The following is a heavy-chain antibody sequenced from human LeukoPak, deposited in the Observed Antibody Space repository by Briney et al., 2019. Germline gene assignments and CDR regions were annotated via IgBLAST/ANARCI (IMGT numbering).Heavy chain of an antibody. J-gene: IGHJ4*02. V-gene: IGHV3-30*04. CDR2: ISYDGSNK. CDR1: GFTFSSYA. CDR3: ANLRYSQDP. D-gene: IGHD5-18*01. Sequence: SGGSLRLSCAASGFTFSSYAMHWVRQAPGKGLEWVAVISYDGSNKYYADSVKGRFTISRDNSKNTLYLQMNSLRAEDTAVYYCANLRYSQDPWGQGTLVTVSS.